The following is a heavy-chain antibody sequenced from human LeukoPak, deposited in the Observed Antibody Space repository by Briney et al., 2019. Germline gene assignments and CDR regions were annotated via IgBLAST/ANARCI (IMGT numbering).Heavy chain of an antibody. D-gene: IGHD5-12*01. CDR2: ISGLTSGT. CDR3: AKDRGPITVF. Sequence: SLSLPCTATGITISSDAMSWIRQAPGNGQEWVSGISGLTSGTYYSDSVMCRLTISRVNSQTTRYLPMNILIAEAPTEYYCAKDRGPITVFWGQGSRVLVFS. CDR1: GITISSDA. V-gene: IGHV3-23*01. J-gene: IGHJ4*02.